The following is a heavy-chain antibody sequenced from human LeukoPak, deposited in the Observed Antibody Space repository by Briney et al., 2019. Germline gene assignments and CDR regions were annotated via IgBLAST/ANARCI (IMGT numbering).Heavy chain of an antibody. CDR2: IYYSGST. CDR3: ARRERIAAAGTKRAEYFQH. CDR1: GGSISSSSYY. V-gene: IGHV4-39*01. D-gene: IGHD6-13*01. Sequence: SETLSLTCTVSGGSISSSSYYWGWIRQPPGKGLEWIGSIYYSGSTYYNPSLKSRVTISVDTSKNQFSLKLSSVTAADTAVYYCARRERIAAAGTKRAEYFQHWGQGTLVTVSS. J-gene: IGHJ1*01.